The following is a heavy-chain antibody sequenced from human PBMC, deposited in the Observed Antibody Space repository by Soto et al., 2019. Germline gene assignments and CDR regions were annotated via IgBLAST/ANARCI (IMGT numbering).Heavy chain of an antibody. V-gene: IGHV1-3*01. J-gene: IGHJ3*01. CDR2: INPDNGNT. Sequence: QVQLVQSGAEVRKPGASVNISCRASGFTFSDHLINWVRQVPGQSLEWMGWINPDNGNTKYSQTFRGRVTISRHSSASIVYVGVSDLTSEDTAVFYCARDILSVGPRANDAFDVWGQGTMVTVSS. CDR1: GFTFSDHL. D-gene: IGHD2-8*02. CDR3: ARDILSVGPRANDAFDV.